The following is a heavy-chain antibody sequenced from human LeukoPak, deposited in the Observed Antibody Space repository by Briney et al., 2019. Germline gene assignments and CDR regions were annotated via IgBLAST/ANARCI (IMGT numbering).Heavy chain of an antibody. CDR1: GFTFASYA. V-gene: IGHV3-23*01. D-gene: IGHD3-10*01. CDR2: ISGSGGST. J-gene: IGHJ4*02. Sequence: PGGSLRLSCAASGFTFASYAMSWVRQAPGGGREGVSAISGSGGSTYYADSVRGRFTISRDNSKNTLYLQMNSLRAEDTAVYYCAKDSYYYGSGSYHDYWGQGTLVTVSS. CDR3: AKDSYYYGSGSYHDY.